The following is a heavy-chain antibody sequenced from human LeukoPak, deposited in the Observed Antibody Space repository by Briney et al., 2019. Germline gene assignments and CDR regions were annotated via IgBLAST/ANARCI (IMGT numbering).Heavy chain of an antibody. CDR2: IYSGNAT. CDR3: ARDSTSANYYMDV. V-gene: IGHV3-53*01. CDR1: GFTVSSYY. Sequence: GGSLRLSCAASGFTVSSYYMTWVRQAPGKGLEWVSVIYSGNATYYADSAKGRFTISRDNSKNTLYLQMNSLRAEDTAVYYCARDSTSANYYMDVWGKGTTVTVSS. J-gene: IGHJ6*03. D-gene: IGHD2/OR15-2a*01.